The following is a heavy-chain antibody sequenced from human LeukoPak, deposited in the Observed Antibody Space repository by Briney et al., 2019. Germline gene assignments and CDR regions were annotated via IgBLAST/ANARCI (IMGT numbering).Heavy chain of an antibody. CDR2: INSDGTST. CDR1: GFTFSSYW. V-gene: IGHV3-74*01. D-gene: IGHD3-22*01. J-gene: IGHJ3*02. Sequence: GGSLRLSCAASGFTFSSYWMHWVRQPPGKGLVWVSRINSDGTSTNYADSVKGRFTISRDNAKNTLYLQMNSLRAEDTAVYYCARDGLYYYDSSGYYYPNDAFDIWGQGTMVTVSS. CDR3: ARDGLYYYDSSGYYYPNDAFDI.